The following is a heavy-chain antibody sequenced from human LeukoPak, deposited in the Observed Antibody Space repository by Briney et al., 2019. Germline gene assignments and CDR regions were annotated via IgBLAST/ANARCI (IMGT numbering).Heavy chain of an antibody. D-gene: IGHD5-18*01. J-gene: IGHJ6*03. CDR1: GGSIRSYF. CDR3: AREVTGYSYGRMDYYYYMDV. CDR2: IDDSGNT. V-gene: IGHV4-59*01. Sequence: SETLSLTCSVSGGSIRSYFWSWIRQPAGKGLEWIGYIDDSGNTNYNPSLKNRVTISVDTSKNQFSLKLSSVTAADTAVYYCAREVTGYSYGRMDYYYYMDVWGKGTTVTVSS.